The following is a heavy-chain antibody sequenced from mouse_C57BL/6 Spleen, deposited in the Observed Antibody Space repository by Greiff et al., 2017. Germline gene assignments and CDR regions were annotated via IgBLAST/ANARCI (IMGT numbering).Heavy chain of an antibody. CDR3: ARPLVTTRGYYFDY. J-gene: IGHJ2*01. CDR2: ILPGSGST. Sequence: QVQLQQSGAELMKPGASVKLSCKATGYTFTGYWIEWVKQRPGHGLEWIGEILPGSGSTNYNEKFKSKATLTVDKPSSTAYMQLSSLTSEDSAVYYCARPLVTTRGYYFDYWGQGTTLTVSS. D-gene: IGHD2-2*01. V-gene: IGHV1-9*01. CDR1: GYTFTGYW.